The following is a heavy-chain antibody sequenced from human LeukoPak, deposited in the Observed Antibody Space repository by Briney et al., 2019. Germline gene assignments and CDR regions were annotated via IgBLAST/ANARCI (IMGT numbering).Heavy chain of an antibody. J-gene: IGHJ6*03. Sequence: ASVKVSCKVSGYTLTELSMHWVRQAPGKGLEWMGGFDPEYGETIYAQKFQGRVTMTEDTSTDTAYMELSSLRSEDTAVYYCARQQQLVPYYYYYYYMDVWGKGTTVTISS. V-gene: IGHV1-24*01. D-gene: IGHD6-13*01. CDR2: FDPEYGET. CDR1: GYTLTELS. CDR3: ARQQQLVPYYYYYYYMDV.